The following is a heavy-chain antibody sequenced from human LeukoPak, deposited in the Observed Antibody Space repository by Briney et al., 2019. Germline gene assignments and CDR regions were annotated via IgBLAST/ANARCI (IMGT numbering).Heavy chain of an antibody. CDR2: ISGDSTTI. J-gene: IGHJ1*01. CDR3: VPPAAGLRRTISTEYFQR. Sequence: GGSLRLSCAAAGLSFSSYEMYWVRQAPGKGLEWVSYISGDSTTIYYADSVKGRFTISRDNAKNSLYLRMDSLRAEDTAIYYCVPPAAGLRRTISTEYFQRWGPGTLVTVSS. CDR1: GLSFSSYE. V-gene: IGHV3-48*03. D-gene: IGHD6-13*01.